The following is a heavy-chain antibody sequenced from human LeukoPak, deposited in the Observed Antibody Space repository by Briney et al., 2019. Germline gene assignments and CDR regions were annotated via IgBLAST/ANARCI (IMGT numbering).Heavy chain of an antibody. J-gene: IGHJ4*02. CDR3: AGGNTWPGLSY. CDR1: GFTVSGNY. Sequence: QAGGSLRLSCAASGFTVSGNYMSWVRQAPGKGLEWVSVIYTAGSTYNADSVKGRFTISRDKSKNTLYLQMNTLIAEDTAVYFCAGGNTWPGLSYWGQGTLLTVSS. V-gene: IGHV3-53*01. CDR2: IYTAGST. D-gene: IGHD6-25*01.